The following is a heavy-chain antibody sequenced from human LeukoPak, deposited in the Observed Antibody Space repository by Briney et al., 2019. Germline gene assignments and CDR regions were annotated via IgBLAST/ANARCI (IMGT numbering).Heavy chain of an antibody. CDR1: GGSISSSSCY. D-gene: IGHD3-10*01. Sequence: SETLSLTCTVSGGSISSSSCYWGWIRQPPGKGLEWIGSIYYSGSTYYNPSLKSRVTISVDTSKNQFSLKLSSVTAAGTAVYYCARLCRITIARGWFDPWGQGTLVTVSS. J-gene: IGHJ5*02. CDR2: IYYSGST. CDR3: ARLCRITIARGWFDP. V-gene: IGHV4-39*01.